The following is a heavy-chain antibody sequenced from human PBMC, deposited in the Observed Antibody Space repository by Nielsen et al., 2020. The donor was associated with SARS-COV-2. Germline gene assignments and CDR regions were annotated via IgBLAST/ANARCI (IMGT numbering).Heavy chain of an antibody. CDR2: ITASGDYT. D-gene: IGHD3-10*01. J-gene: IGHJ4*02. Sequence: GESLKISCAASGFTFTSYAMAWVRRAPGKGLEWVSTITASGDYTYYADSVKGRFTISRGISQNTLYLQMNSLRAEDTAVYYCAKRSGYGSGSILYWGQGTLVTVSS. V-gene: IGHV3-23*01. CDR3: AKRSGYGSGSILY. CDR1: GFTFTSYA.